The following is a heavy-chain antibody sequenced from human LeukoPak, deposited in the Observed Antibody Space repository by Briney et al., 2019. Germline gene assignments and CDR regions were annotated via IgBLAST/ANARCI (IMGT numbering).Heavy chain of an antibody. CDR1: GFTFSSYG. J-gene: IGHJ5*02. V-gene: IGHV3-74*01. D-gene: IGHD5-18*01. Sequence: GGSLRLSCAASGFTFSSYGITWVRQAPGKGLVSVSRINPDGSTTFYADSVKGRFTISRDNAKNTLFLQMNSLRAEDTAVYYCARPASYSYGPWFDPWGQGTLVTVSS. CDR3: ARPASYSYGPWFDP. CDR2: INPDGSTT.